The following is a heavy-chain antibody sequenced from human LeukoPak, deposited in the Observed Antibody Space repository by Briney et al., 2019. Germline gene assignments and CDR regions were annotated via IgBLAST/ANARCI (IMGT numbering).Heavy chain of an antibody. CDR2: ISADNGNT. D-gene: IGHD3-10*01. Sequence: VASVKVSCKASGYTFTIYGISWVRQAPGQGLEWMGWISADNGNTNYAQKLQGRVTMTTDTSTRTAYMEMRSLRSDDTAVYYCARGGLPLITLALIPYYFDYWGQGTLVTVSS. V-gene: IGHV1-18*01. CDR3: ARGGLPLITLALIPYYFDY. CDR1: GYTFTIYG. J-gene: IGHJ4*02.